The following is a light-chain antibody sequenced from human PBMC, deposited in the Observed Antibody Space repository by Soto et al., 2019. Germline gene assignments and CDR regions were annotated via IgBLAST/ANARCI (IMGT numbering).Light chain of an antibody. CDR2: DAS. CDR3: QQSYSSPPIT. J-gene: IGKJ5*01. Sequence: DIQMTQSPSSLSASLGDRITITCRASQSISSYLNWYQQKPGKAPKLLIYDASSLQSGVPSRFSGSGSGTHFTLTISSLQPEDFATYYCQQSYSSPPITVGQGTRLDIK. V-gene: IGKV1-39*01. CDR1: QSISSY.